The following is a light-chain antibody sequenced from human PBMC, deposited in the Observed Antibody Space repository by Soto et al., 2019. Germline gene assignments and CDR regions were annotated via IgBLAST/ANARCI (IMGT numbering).Light chain of an antibody. CDR1: SSDVGGYNY. Sequence: QSVLTQPPSASGSPGQSVTISCTGTSSDVGGYNYVSWYQQHPGKAPKLMIYEVSKRPSGVPDRFSGSKSGNTASLTVSGLQAEDEADYYCSSYAGSNIVVFGGGTKPPS. CDR3: SSYAGSNIVV. J-gene: IGLJ2*01. CDR2: EVS. V-gene: IGLV2-8*01.